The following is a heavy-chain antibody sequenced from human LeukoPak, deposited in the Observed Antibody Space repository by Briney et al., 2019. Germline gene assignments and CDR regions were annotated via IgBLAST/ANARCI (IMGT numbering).Heavy chain of an antibody. Sequence: ASVKVSCKVSGYTFTELSMHWVRQAPGKGLEWMGGFDPEDGETIYAQKFQGRVTMTEDASTDTAYMELSSLRSEDTAVYYCATVSTVNLAEYFQHWGQGTLVTVSS. CDR1: GYTFTELS. J-gene: IGHJ1*01. CDR3: ATVSTVNLAEYFQH. CDR2: FDPEDGET. V-gene: IGHV1-24*01. D-gene: IGHD4-11*01.